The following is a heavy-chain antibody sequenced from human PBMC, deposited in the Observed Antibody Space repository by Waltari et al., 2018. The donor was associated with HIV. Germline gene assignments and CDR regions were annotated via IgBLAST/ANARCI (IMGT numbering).Heavy chain of an antibody. CDR1: NFSVGNNF. V-gene: IGHV3-53*05. D-gene: IGHD3-16*01. CDR3: VKGVRYYGP. Sequence: VETGGTVIRPGGSLRLSCSPLNFSVGNNFVTCLRLAPGGTLEWVSSISMDATTHYADSVKGRFTISRDKFRNTVHLLMNFLLFDDTATYFCVKGVRYYGPWGQGTPVTVSS. J-gene: IGHJ5*02. CDR2: ISMDATT.